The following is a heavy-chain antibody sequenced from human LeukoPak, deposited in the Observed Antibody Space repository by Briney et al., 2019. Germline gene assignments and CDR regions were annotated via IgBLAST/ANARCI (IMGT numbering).Heavy chain of an antibody. V-gene: IGHV4-61*01. Sequence: KASETLSLTCTVSGGSISSSSYYWSWIRQPPEKGLEWIGYIYYSGNTNYNPSLKSRVTISVDTSKNQFSLKLSSVTAADTAVYYCARGYYDSSGYYYRSGLFDYWGQGTLVTVSS. CDR1: GGSISSSSYY. CDR2: IYYSGNT. J-gene: IGHJ4*02. CDR3: ARGYYDSSGYYYRSGLFDY. D-gene: IGHD3-22*01.